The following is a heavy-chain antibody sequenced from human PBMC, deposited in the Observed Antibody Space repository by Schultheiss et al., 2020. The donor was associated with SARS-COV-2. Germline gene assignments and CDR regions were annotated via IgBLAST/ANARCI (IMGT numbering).Heavy chain of an antibody. CDR3: AKDGAYYDSTAYYWARPFDFDF. J-gene: IGHJ4*02. CDR1: GFSFRNYG. V-gene: IGHV3-30*18. D-gene: IGHD3-22*01. Sequence: GGSLRLSCAASGFSFRNYGMHWVRQAPGKGLEWVAFISFDGSKRYYADSVKGQFTISRDNSENTLYLHMNSLRAEDTAVFYCAKDGAYYDSTAYYWARPFDFDFWGQGTLVTVSS. CDR2: ISFDGSKR.